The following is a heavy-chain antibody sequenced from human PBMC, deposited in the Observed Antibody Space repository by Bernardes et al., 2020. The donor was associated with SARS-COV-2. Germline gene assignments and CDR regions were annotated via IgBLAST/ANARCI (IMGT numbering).Heavy chain of an antibody. CDR1: GFTFSRSG. Sequence: GGSLRRSCVASGFTFSRSGMHWVRQAPGKGLDWVAVISNDGSDENYADSVKGRFTVSRDSSKNTLYLQMNSLRPEDTAVYYCAKEAAGPFECWGQGTLVTVSS. J-gene: IGHJ4*02. CDR2: ISNDGSDE. D-gene: IGHD3-10*01. CDR3: AKEAAGPFEC. V-gene: IGHV3-30*18.